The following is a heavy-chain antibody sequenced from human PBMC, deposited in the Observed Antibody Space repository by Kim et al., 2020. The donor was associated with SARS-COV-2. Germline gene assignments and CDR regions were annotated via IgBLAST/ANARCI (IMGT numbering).Heavy chain of an antibody. CDR3: AREAPSTCYFYY. V-gene: IGHV1-46*01. D-gene: IGHD2-2*01. Sequence: ASVKVSCKASGYTFTSYHMHWVRQAPGQGLEWVGVIAPGRGVTDYAQKFKGRVTMTWDTSTSTAYMEVSGLTSEDTAMFFCAREAPSTCYFYYWGQGTSVTDSS. CDR1: GYTFTSYH. CDR2: IAPGRGVT. J-gene: IGHJ4*02.